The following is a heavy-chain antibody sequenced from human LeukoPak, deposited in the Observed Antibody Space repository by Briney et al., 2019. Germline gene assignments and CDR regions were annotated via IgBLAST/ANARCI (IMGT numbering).Heavy chain of an antibody. CDR1: TFTFSSYG. J-gene: IGHJ4*02. CDR3: ANTMYSSAWSPFDY. D-gene: IGHD6-19*01. Sequence: GGSLRLSCAASTFTFSSYGMHWVRQAPGKGLEWVAFIQYDGNKRYYADSVKGRFTISRDNSKNTLCLQMNSLRPEDTALYYCANTMYSSAWSPFDYWGRGTLVTVSS. V-gene: IGHV3-30*02. CDR2: IQYDGNKR.